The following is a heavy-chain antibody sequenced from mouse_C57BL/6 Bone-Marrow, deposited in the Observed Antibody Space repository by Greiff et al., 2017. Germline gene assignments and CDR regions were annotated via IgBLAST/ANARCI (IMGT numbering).Heavy chain of an antibody. Sequence: QVQLQQSGAELVRPGTSVKVSCKASGYAFTNYLIEWVKQRPGQGLEWIGVINPGSGGTNYNEKFKGKATLTADKSSSTAYMQLSSLTSEDSAVYFCARLGTTVVAHWYFDVWDTGTTVTVSS. J-gene: IGHJ1*03. V-gene: IGHV1-54*01. CDR3: ARLGTTVVAHWYFDV. D-gene: IGHD1-1*01. CDR2: INPGSGGT. CDR1: GYAFTNYL.